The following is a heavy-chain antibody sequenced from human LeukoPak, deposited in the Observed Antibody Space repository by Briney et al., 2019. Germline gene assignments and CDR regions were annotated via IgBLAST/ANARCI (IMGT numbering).Heavy chain of an antibody. CDR1: GGSLSTYL. Sequence: SETLSLTCTVSGGSLSTYLWTWIRQPPGKGLEWIGYIYYSGSTNYNPSLKSRVTISVDTSKNQFSLKLSSVTAADTAVYYCARLSGGGSEPYFDYWGQGTLVTVSS. CDR2: IYYSGST. CDR3: ARLSGGGSEPYFDY. V-gene: IGHV4-59*01. J-gene: IGHJ4*02. D-gene: IGHD2-15*01.